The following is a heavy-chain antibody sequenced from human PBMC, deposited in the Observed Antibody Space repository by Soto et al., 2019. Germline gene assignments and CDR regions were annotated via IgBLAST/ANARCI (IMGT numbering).Heavy chain of an antibody. CDR2: ISSSGSDI. Sequence: GGSLRLSCAASGFTFSDYFLTWIRQAPGKGLEWVSYISSSGSDIYYADSVKGRFTISRDNAQNSLYLQMNSLRAEDTAVYYCARDWFYGMDGWGPVTTVTVSS. CDR1: GFTFSDYF. D-gene: IGHD3-10*01. V-gene: IGHV3-11*01. CDR3: ARDWFYGMDG. J-gene: IGHJ6*02.